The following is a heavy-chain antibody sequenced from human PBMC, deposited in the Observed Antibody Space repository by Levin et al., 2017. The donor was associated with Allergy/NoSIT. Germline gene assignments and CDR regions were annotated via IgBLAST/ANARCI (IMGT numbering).Heavy chain of an antibody. V-gene: IGHV2-26*01. Sequence: SGPTLVKPTETLTLTCTVSGFSLSNARMGVSWIRQPPGKALEWLAHIFSNDEKSYSTSLKSRLTISKDTSKSQVVLTMTNMDPVDTATYYCARVDYSNYGSLDTYYFDYWGQGTLVTVSS. J-gene: IGHJ4*02. CDR1: GFSLSNARMG. CDR2: IFSNDEK. CDR3: ARVDYSNYGSLDTYYFDY. D-gene: IGHD4-11*01.